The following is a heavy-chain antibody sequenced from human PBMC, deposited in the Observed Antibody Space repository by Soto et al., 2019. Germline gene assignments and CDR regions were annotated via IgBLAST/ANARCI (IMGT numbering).Heavy chain of an antibody. Sequence: QVQLQESGPGLVKPSQTLSLTCTVSGGSISSGAYYWSWIRQHPGKGLEWIGYIYYSGSTYYNPSLESRVTISVDTSKNQFSLKLSSVTAADTAVYYCAIYDSSGSRGFQHWGQGTLVTVSS. CDR1: GGSISSGAYY. D-gene: IGHD3-22*01. CDR3: AIYDSSGSRGFQH. V-gene: IGHV4-31*03. CDR2: IYYSGST. J-gene: IGHJ1*01.